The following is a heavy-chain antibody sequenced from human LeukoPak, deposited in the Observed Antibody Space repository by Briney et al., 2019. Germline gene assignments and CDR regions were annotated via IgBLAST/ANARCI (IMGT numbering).Heavy chain of an antibody. V-gene: IGHV3-74*01. D-gene: IGHD4-11*01. J-gene: IGHJ4*02. CDR3: ARGDYSLDY. Sequence: GGSLRLSCVASGFTFRSYVLSWVRQAPGKGLVWVSLIHSDGGSTSYADSVRGRFTISRDNAKNTLYLQMISLRAEDTAVYYCARGDYSLDYWGQGTLVTVSS. CDR1: GFTFRSYV. CDR2: IHSDGGST.